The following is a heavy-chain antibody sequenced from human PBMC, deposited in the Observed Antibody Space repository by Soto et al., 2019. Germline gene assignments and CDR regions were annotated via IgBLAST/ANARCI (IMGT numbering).Heavy chain of an antibody. CDR2: IYWDDDK. Sequence: KLVSPSHTLTVSCTFFALSLKKGGVGVGWIRQPPGKALEWLALIYWDDDKRYSPSLRSRLTITKDTSKNQVVLTMTNMDPVDTATYYCIQSRCGGDCLQSYASYYYYGMDVWGQGTTVTVSS. CDR3: IQSRCGGDCLQSYASYYYYGMDV. CDR1: ALSLKKGGVG. D-gene: IGHD2-21*02. J-gene: IGHJ6*02. V-gene: IGHV2-5*02.